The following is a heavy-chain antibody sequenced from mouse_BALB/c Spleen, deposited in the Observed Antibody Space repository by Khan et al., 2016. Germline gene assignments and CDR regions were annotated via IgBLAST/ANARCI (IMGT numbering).Heavy chain of an antibody. CDR2: INTNTGEP. Sequence: QVQLKQSGPELKKPGETVKISCKASGYTFTNYGMNWVKQAPGKGLKWMGWINTNTGEPTYAEEFKGRFAFSLETSASTAYLQINNFKNEDTATYFCAKLTGTPWDYWGQGTTLTVSS. CDR3: AKLTGTPWDY. V-gene: IGHV9-3*02. J-gene: IGHJ2*01. CDR1: GYTFTNYG. D-gene: IGHD4-1*01.